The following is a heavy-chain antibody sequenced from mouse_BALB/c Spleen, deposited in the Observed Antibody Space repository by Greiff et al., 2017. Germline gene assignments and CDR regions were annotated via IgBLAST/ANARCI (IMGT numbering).Heavy chain of an antibody. CDR2: IYPGDGDT. V-gene: IGHV1-80*01. D-gene: IGHD1-2*01. CDR1: GYAFSSYW. CDR3: ARESRLVDY. J-gene: IGHJ2*01. Sequence: QVQLKESGAELVRPGSSVKISCKASGYAFSSYWMNWVKQRPGQGLEWIGQIYPGDGDTNYNGKFKGKATLTADKSSSTAYMQLSSLTSEDSAVYFCARESRLVDYWGQGTTLTVSS.